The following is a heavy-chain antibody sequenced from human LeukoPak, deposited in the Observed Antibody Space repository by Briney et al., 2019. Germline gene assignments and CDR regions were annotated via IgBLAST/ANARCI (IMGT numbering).Heavy chain of an antibody. V-gene: IGHV1-2*02. Sequence: ASVKVSCKASGYTFTGYYMHWVRQAPGQGLEWMGWINPDSGGTNFAQKIQGRVTMTRDTSISTAYMELSRLRSDDTAVYYCARGRSSGSYYASYYWYFDLWGRGTLVTVSS. D-gene: IGHD1-26*01. CDR1: GYTFTGYY. J-gene: IGHJ2*01. CDR2: INPDSGGT. CDR3: ARGRSSGSYYASYYWYFDL.